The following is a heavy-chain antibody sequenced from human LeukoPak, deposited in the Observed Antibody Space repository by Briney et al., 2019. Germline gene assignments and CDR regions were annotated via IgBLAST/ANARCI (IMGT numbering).Heavy chain of an antibody. CDR1: GFTFNSKW. Sequence: GGSLRPSCAASGFTFNSKWMTWVRQAPGKGLFWLANINQDGSEKYYEDSVKGRFTISRDNAKSSLYLEMSGLRAEDTAVYYCADPPSGYWGQGTLVAVSS. CDR2: INQDGSEK. CDR3: ADPPSGY. D-gene: IGHD6-19*01. V-gene: IGHV3-7*01. J-gene: IGHJ4*02.